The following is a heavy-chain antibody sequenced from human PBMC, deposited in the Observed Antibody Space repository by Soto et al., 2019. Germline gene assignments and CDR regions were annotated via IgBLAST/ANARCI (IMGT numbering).Heavy chain of an antibody. V-gene: IGHV1-69*13. Sequence: GASVKVSCKASGGTFSSYAISWVRQAPGQGLEWMGGIIPIFGTANYAQKFQGRVTITADESTSTAYMELSSLRSEDTAVYYCARSPTVDTPEDWFDPWGQGTLVTVSS. CDR2: IIPIFGTA. CDR1: GGTFSSYA. D-gene: IGHD5-18*01. J-gene: IGHJ5*02. CDR3: ARSPTVDTPEDWFDP.